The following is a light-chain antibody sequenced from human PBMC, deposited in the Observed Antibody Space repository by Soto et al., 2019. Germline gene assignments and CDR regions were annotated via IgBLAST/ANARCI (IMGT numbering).Light chain of an antibody. J-gene: IGLJ2*01. V-gene: IGLV8-61*01. CDR2: STN. Sequence: QAVVTQEPSFSVSPGGKVTLTCGLRSGSVSTSYYPSWYQQTPGQAPRTLIYSTNTRSSGVPDRFSGSILGNKAALTITGAQADDESDYYCVLYMGSGISGVFGGGTKLTVL. CDR3: VLYMGSGISGV. CDR1: SGSVSTSYY.